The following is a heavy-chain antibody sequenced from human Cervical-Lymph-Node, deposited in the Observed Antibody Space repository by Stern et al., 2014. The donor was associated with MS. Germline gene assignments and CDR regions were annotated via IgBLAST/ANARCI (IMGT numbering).Heavy chain of an antibody. CDR2: SRNKAKSYTT. V-gene: IGHV3-72*01. Sequence: EVQLVESGGGLVQPGGSLRLSCAASGFTFSDYYIDWVRQAPGQGLEWVGRSRNKAKSYTTDYARSVKDRFTISRDDSKKSVYLQMNSLKTEDTAVYYCSRDASGDYWGPGTVVTVSS. CDR1: GFTFSDYY. CDR3: SRDASGDY. J-gene: IGHJ4*02.